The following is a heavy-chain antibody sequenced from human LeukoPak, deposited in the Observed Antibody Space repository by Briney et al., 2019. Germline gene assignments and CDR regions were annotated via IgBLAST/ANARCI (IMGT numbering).Heavy chain of an antibody. D-gene: IGHD3-22*01. V-gene: IGHV4-38-2*02. CDR1: GYSIGSGFH. J-gene: IGHJ4*02. CDR2: IHQTGIA. CDR3: GHYGSIGLPFDY. Sequence: SETLSLTCTVSGYSIGSGFHWGWIRQPPGKGLEWIASIHQTGIAYYNASFMSRATVSLDTSNHQFFLELISVTAADTAVYYCGHYGSIGLPFDYWGQGALVTVSS.